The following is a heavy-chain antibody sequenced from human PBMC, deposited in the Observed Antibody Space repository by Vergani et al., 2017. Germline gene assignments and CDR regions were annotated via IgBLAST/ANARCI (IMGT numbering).Heavy chain of an antibody. CDR2: IQFDGSNQ. Sequence: QVQLVESGGGVVQRGGSLRLSCATSGFTLRNYDMQWIRQGPGKGLEFVAFIQFDGSNQYYADSVKGRFTLSRYFSKTTIYLQMNSLRTNDTATYYCAKPFRVWAIDYWGQGPQVIVSS. D-gene: IGHD3-16*01. CDR1: GFTLRNYD. CDR3: AKPFRVWAIDY. V-gene: IGHV3-30*02. J-gene: IGHJ4*02.